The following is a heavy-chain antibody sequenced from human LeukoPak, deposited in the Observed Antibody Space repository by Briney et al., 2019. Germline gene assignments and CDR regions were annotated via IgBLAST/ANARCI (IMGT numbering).Heavy chain of an antibody. V-gene: IGHV4-34*01. D-gene: IGHD6-13*01. CDR2: INHSGST. Sequence: PSETLSLTCAVYGGSFSGYYWSWVRQPPGKGLEWIGEINHSGSTNYNPSLKSRVTISVDTSKNQFSLKLSSVTAADTAVYYCARWEQQLVSGGFDPWGQGTLVTLSS. CDR1: GGSFSGYY. J-gene: IGHJ5*02. CDR3: ARWEQQLVSGGFDP.